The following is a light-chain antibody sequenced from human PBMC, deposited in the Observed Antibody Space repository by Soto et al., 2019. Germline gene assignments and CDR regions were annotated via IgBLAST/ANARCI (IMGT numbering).Light chain of an antibody. CDR3: QHYRTS. CDR1: QSVSSSY. J-gene: IGKJ4*01. V-gene: IGKV3-20*01. CDR2: GAS. Sequence: EIVLTQSPGTVSLSPGERATLSCRASQSVSSSYLAWYQQKPGQAPRLLIYGASSRATGIPDRFSGSGSGTDFTLTITRLEPEDFAVYYCQHYRTSFGGGTKVEIK.